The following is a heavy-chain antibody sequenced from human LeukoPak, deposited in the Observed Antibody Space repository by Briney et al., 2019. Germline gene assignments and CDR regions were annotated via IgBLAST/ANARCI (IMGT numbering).Heavy chain of an antibody. CDR2: MSYDGSNK. Sequence: GRSLRLSCAAAGFTFSSYGMHGVRQAPGKGGGGVAVMSYDGSNKYYADSVKGRFTISTDNSQNTLYLQMNSLRAEATAVYYCAKDAARVLWFDPWGQGTLVTVSS. CDR3: AKDAARVLWFDP. D-gene: IGHD6-25*01. CDR1: GFTFSSYG. V-gene: IGHV3-30*18. J-gene: IGHJ5*02.